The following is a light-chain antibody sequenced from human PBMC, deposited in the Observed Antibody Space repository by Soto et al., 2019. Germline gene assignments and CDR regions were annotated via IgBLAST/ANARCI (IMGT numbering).Light chain of an antibody. V-gene: IGLV2-14*01. J-gene: IGLJ1*01. CDR3: SSYTNSSTYV. Sequence: QSALTQPASVSLSPGQSITISCTGARSDFGSYNYVSWYQQHPGKAPKVMIYEVSNRPSGVSNRFSGSKSGSTASLTISGLQAEDEADYYCSSYTNSSTYVFGTGTKVTVL. CDR1: RSDFGSYNY. CDR2: EVS.